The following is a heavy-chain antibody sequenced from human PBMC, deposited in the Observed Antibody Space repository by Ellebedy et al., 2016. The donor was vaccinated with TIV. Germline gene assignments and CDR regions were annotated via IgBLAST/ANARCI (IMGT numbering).Heavy chain of an antibody. Sequence: AASVKVSCKASGYTFTSYGISWVRQAPGQGLEWMGWISAYNGNTNYAQKLQGRVTMTTDTSTSTAYMELRSLRSDDTAVYYCARDQELVVPAAHYYYYGMDVWGQGTTVTVSS. CDR1: GYTFTSYG. CDR2: ISAYNGNT. D-gene: IGHD2-2*01. CDR3: ARDQELVVPAAHYYYYGMDV. J-gene: IGHJ6*02. V-gene: IGHV1-18*01.